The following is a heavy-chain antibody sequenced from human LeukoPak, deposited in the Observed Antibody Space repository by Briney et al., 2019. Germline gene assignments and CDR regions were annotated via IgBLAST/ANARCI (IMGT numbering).Heavy chain of an antibody. D-gene: IGHD3-10*01. Sequence: PGGSLRLSCAASGFTFSLTYMAWVRQAPGKGLEWVSVIYSGGDTYYYADSVKGRFTIARDNSKKTLYLQMNNLRVEDTGIYYCVKVAKYYYGSETYYFFEHWGQGTPVTASS. CDR2: IYSGGDT. CDR1: GFTFSLTY. CDR3: VKVAKYYYGSETYYFFEH. V-gene: IGHV3-66*01. J-gene: IGHJ4*02.